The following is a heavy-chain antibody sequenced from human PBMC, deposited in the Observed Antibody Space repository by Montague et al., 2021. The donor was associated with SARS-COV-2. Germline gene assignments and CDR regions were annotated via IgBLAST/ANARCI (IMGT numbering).Heavy chain of an antibody. J-gene: IGHJ5*01. Sequence: SLRLSCAASGFTFSSYAMSWVRQAPGKGLEWVSAISGSGGSTYYADSVKGRFTISRDNSKDTLYLQMNSLRAEDTAVYYCANLWVIEEVTIFGVVTTHNWFDPWGQGTLVTVSS. D-gene: IGHD3-3*01. CDR2: ISGSGGST. CDR1: GFTFSSYA. V-gene: IGHV3-23*01. CDR3: ANLWVIEEVTIFGVVTTHNWFDP.